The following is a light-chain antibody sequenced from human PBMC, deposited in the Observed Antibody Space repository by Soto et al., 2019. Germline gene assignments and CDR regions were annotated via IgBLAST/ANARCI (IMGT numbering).Light chain of an antibody. J-gene: IGLJ1*01. CDR2: DVS. CDR3: SSYTSSSPYV. Sequence: QSVLTQPASVSGSPGQSITISCTGTSSDVGGYNYVSWYQQHPGKAPKLMIYDVSNRPSGVSNRFSGSKSGNTASLTISGLQAEYEADYSCSSYTSSSPYVFGTGTKVTVL. CDR1: SSDVGGYNY. V-gene: IGLV2-14*01.